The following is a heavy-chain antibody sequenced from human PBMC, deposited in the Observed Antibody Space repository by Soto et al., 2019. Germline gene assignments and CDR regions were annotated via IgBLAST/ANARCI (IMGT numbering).Heavy chain of an antibody. V-gene: IGHV4-61*03. CDR1: GDSVSSGSYY. CDR3: ARSVFP. CDR2: IFYSGST. J-gene: IGHJ5*02. Sequence: SETLSLTCTVSGDSVSSGSYYWSWIRQPPGKGLEWIGYIFYSGSTDYNPSLKSRVTISVDTSKNHFSLKPSSVTAADTAVYYCARSVFPWGQGTLVTVSS.